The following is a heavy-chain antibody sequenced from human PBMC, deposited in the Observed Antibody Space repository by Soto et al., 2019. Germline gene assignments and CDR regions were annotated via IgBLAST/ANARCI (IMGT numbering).Heavy chain of an antibody. D-gene: IGHD3-3*01. V-gene: IGHV4-59*01. CDR2: SYSSGST. J-gene: IGHJ4*02. CDR1: GRPIRRYY. CDR3: ATGNFWSGPNNYYVDY. Sequence: QSRSVTWTDAGRPIRRYYWSWIRQRPESELELIVHSYSSGSTGSSRSLTSRVTISLATSKNQLSLNLRSVTAADTAVYYCATGNFWSGPNNYYVDYWGQGTLVIVSA.